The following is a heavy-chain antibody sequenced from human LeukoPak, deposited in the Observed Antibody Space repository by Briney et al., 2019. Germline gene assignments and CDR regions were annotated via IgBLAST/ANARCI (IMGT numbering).Heavy chain of an antibody. D-gene: IGHD5-24*01. Sequence: PGGSLRLSCAASGFTFSSYSMNWVRQAPGKGLEWVSSISWTSSYIYYADSVKGRFTISRDNAKNSLYLQMNSLRAEDTAVYYCARVDVERETWGLDYYYYMDVWGKGTAVTISS. V-gene: IGHV3-21*01. J-gene: IGHJ6*03. CDR1: GFTFSSYS. CDR2: ISWTSSYI. CDR3: ARVDVERETWGLDYYYYMDV.